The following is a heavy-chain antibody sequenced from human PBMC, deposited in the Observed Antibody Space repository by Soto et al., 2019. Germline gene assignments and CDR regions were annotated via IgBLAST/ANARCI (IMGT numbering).Heavy chain of an antibody. Sequence: GGSLRLSCAASGFTFSSYSMNWVRQAPGKGLEWVSSISSSSSYIYYADSVKGRFTISRDNAKNSLYLQMNSLRAEDTAVYYCAREEEGYCSSTSCYSYFDYWGQGTLVTVSS. CDR3: AREEEGYCSSTSCYSYFDY. V-gene: IGHV3-21*01. D-gene: IGHD2-2*02. J-gene: IGHJ4*02. CDR1: GFTFSSYS. CDR2: ISSSSSYI.